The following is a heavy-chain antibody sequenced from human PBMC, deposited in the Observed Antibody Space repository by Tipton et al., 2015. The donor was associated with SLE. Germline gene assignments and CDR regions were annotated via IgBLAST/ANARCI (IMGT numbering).Heavy chain of an antibody. CDR1: GFTFSSYE. CDR3: ARDLVHGWYFDL. V-gene: IGHV3-48*03. CDR2: ISSSGSTI. D-gene: IGHD2-8*02. J-gene: IGHJ2*01. Sequence: VQLVQSGGGLVQPGGSLRLSCAASGFTFSSYEMNWVRQAPGKGLEWVSYISSSGSTIYYADSVKGRFTISRDNAKNSLYLQMNSLRAEDTAVYYCARDLVHGWYFDLWGRGTLVTVSS.